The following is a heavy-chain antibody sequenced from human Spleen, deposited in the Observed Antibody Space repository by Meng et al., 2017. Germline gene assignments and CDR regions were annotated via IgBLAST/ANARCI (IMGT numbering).Heavy chain of an antibody. CDR3: ARVSYASRGSDAFDI. CDR1: GGSISNYY. Sequence: SETLSLTCSVSGGSISNYYWSWIRQPPGKGLEWIGYIFYNGRTNYNPSFQSRLTMSVDMSRNQFSLKLTSLTPADTAVYYCARVSYASRGSDAFDIWGQGTVVTVSS. J-gene: IGHJ3*02. CDR2: IFYNGRT. V-gene: IGHV4-59*01. D-gene: IGHD2-8*01.